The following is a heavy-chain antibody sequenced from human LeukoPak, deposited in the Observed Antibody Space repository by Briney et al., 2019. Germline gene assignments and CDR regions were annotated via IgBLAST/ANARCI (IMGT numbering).Heavy chain of an antibody. CDR1: GYTFTSYG. Sequence: ASVRVSCKASGYTFTSYGISWVRQAPGQGLEWMGWISAYNGNTNYAQKLQGRVTMTTDTSTSTAYMELRSLRSDDTAAYYCARDDYYYDSSGPSPRGFDYWGQGALVTVSS. CDR2: ISAYNGNT. V-gene: IGHV1-18*01. D-gene: IGHD3-22*01. CDR3: ARDDYYYDSSGPSPRGFDY. J-gene: IGHJ4*02.